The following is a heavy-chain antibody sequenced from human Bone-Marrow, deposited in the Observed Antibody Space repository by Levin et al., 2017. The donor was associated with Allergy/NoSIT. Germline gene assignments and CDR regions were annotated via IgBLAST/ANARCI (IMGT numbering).Heavy chain of an antibody. CDR3: ARGNKRPRNNDVGDVWSNVHPQPPSYYNGMDG. CDR2: IYSDANIL. V-gene: IGHV3-74*03. J-gene: IGHJ6*02. Sequence: GESLKISCAASGFTFSTYWIHWVRQAPGKGLVWISCIYSDANILTYAESLKGRFTISRDNAKNTLYLQMNSLRAEDSAVYYCARGNKRPRNNDVGDVWSNVHPQPPSYYNGMDGWGQGTTVTVSS. CDR1: GFTFSTYW. D-gene: IGHD3-16*01.